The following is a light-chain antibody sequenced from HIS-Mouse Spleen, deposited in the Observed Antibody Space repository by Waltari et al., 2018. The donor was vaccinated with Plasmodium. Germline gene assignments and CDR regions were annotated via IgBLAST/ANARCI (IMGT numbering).Light chain of an antibody. Sequence: SYELTQPPSVSVSPGQTPRITCSGDALPKQYAYWYQQKPGQAPVLVIYKDTERPSGVPCRFSGSSSGTTVTGTISGVQAEDEADEYCQSAESSGTDVFGNGTKVTVL. J-gene: IGLJ1*01. CDR2: KDT. CDR3: QSAESSGTDV. CDR1: ALPKQY. V-gene: IGLV3-25*03.